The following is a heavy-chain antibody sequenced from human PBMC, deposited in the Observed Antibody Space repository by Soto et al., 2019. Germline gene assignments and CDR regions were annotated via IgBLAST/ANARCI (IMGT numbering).Heavy chain of an antibody. CDR3: ARVAY. Sequence: PGGSLRLSCEVSGFTFSRVSMNCVRQFPGKGLEWVASISSGSSYTWYADSVKGRFIISRDSAQTPLFLQMNTLRPEDTAMYYCARVAYSGPGTQVTVSS. J-gene: IGHJ4*02. V-gene: IGHV3-21*01. CDR2: ISSGSSYT. CDR1: GFTFSRVS.